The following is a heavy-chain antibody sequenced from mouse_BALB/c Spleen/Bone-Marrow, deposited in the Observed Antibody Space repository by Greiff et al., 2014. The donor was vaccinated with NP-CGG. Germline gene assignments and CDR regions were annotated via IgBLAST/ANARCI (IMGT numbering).Heavy chain of an antibody. CDR3: ARAYYVNYDAMDY. Sequence: QVQLQQSGAELMKPGASMKISCKATGYTFSSYWIEWVKQGPGHGLEWIGEILPGSGSTNYNERFKGKATFTADTSSNTAYMQLXSXXXXDSXVYYCARAYYVNYDAMDYWGQGTSVTVSP. CDR2: ILPGSGST. V-gene: IGHV1-9*01. CDR1: GYTFSSYW. J-gene: IGHJ4*01. D-gene: IGHD2-10*01.